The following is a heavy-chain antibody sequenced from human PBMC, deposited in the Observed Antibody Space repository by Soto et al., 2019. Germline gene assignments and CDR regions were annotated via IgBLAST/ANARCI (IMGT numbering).Heavy chain of an antibody. Sequence: GESPKISCKGSGYSFTSYWIGWVRQMPWKGLEWMGSIYPGDSDTRYSPSFQGQVNISADNSISTAYLQWSSLKASDTAMYYCAGQTYSYDSSGCSYGIDVWGQGTTVTVSS. V-gene: IGHV5-51*01. CDR2: IYPGDSDT. J-gene: IGHJ6*02. CDR1: GYSFTSYW. D-gene: IGHD3-22*01. CDR3: AGQTYSYDSSGCSYGIDV.